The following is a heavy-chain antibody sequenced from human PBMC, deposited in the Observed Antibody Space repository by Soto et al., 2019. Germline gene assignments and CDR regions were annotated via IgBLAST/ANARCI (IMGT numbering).Heavy chain of an antibody. CDR1: DASIRTSDFY. J-gene: IGHJ4*02. Sequence: SETLSLTCTVSDASIRTSDFYWAWIRQPPGKGLEWIASIYYSGSTYYGPSLKSRVTISIDTSKNQFSLKLTSLTAADTAVYYCARHPAGLRYFDYWGPGTLVTFSS. V-gene: IGHV4-39*01. CDR3: ARHPAGLRYFDY. CDR2: IYYSGST. D-gene: IGHD3-9*01.